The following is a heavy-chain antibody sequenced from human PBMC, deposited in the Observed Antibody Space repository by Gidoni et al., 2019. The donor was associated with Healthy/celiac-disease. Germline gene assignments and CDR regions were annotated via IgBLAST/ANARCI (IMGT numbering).Heavy chain of an antibody. CDR3: ISDAGTTFFDI. V-gene: IGHV4-30-2*05. J-gene: IGHJ3*02. D-gene: IGHD1-1*01. Sequence: NPSLKSRVTISVDTSKNQFSLKLSSVTAADTAVYYCISDAGTTFFDIWGQGTMVTVSS.